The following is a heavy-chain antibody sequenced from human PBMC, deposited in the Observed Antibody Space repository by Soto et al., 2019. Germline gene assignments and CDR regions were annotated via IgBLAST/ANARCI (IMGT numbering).Heavy chain of an antibody. Sequence: XTLSLPGGVYNGSFSDYFWNWIRQPPGKGLEWIGEIKESGFATYNPSLKRRVTMSVDTANNQFSLKVTSVTAADTAVYYCARGKSSGPLYYFDTWGQGTLGTVSS. V-gene: IGHV4-34*01. CDR2: IKESGFA. D-gene: IGHD6-19*01. CDR3: ARGKSSGPLYYFDT. CDR1: NGSFSDYF. J-gene: IGHJ4*02.